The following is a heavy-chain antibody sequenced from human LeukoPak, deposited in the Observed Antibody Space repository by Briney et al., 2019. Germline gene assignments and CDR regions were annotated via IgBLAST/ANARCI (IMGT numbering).Heavy chain of an antibody. J-gene: IGHJ4*02. CDR2: ISYDGSNK. V-gene: IGHV3-30-3*01. CDR1: GFTFSSYA. CDR3: ARGPIVGATSYFDY. D-gene: IGHD1-26*01. Sequence: PGGSLRLSCAASGFTFSSYAMHWVRQAPGKGLEWVAVISYDGSNKYYADSVKGRFTISRDNSKNTLYLQVNSLRAEDTAVYYCARGPIVGATSYFDYWGQGTLVTVSS.